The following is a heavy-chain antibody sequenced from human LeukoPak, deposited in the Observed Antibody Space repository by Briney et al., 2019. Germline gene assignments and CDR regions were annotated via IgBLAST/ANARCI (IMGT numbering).Heavy chain of an antibody. J-gene: IGHJ4*02. CDR3: ARGVNRVTQYYFDY. D-gene: IGHD5-18*01. V-gene: IGHV4-31*03. CDR1: GGSISSGGYY. CDR2: IYYSGST. Sequence: SSETLSLTCTVSGGSISSGGYYWSWIRQHPGKGLEWIGEIYYSGSTYYNPSLKSRVTISIDTSKNQFSLKLSSVTAADTAVYYCARGVNRVTQYYFDYWGQGTLVTVSS.